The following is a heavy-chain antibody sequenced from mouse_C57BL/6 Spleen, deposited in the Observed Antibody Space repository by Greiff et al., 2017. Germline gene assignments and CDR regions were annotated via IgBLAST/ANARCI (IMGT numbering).Heavy chain of an antibody. CDR2: ISYDGSN. J-gene: IGHJ3*01. V-gene: IGHV3-6*01. CDR3: ARDDYGSPAWFAY. D-gene: IGHD1-1*01. CDR1: GYSITSGYY. Sequence: EVKLVESGPGLVKPSQSLSLTCSVTGYSITSGYYWNWIRQFPGNKLEWMGYISYDGSNNYNPSLKNRISITRDTSKNQFFLKLNSVTTEDTATYYCARDDYGSPAWFAYWGQGTLVTVSA.